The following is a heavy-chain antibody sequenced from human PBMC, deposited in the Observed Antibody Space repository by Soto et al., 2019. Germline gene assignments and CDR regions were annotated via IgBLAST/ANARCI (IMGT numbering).Heavy chain of an antibody. CDR2: IIPIFGTA. J-gene: IGHJ5*02. D-gene: IGHD3-10*02. Sequence: SVKVSCKASGGTFSSYAISWVRQAPGQGLEWMGGIIPIFGTANYAQKFQGRVTITADESTSTAYMELSSLRSEDTAVYYCAKAMSTGYNWFDPWGQGTLVTVSS. CDR3: AKAMSTGYNWFDP. V-gene: IGHV1-69*13. CDR1: GGTFSSYA.